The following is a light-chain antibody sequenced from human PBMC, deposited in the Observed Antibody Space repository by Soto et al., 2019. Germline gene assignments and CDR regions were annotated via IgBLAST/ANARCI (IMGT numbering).Light chain of an antibody. CDR1: QSVDIN. V-gene: IGKV3-15*01. CDR2: GAS. Sequence: IVLKQSPGTLSVTKGDRVTLSCRASQSVDINLAWYQQRAGQAHRLLVYGASTKATDMQGRFSGRGSGTEFTLTIINLQSEDFAVYYCQQYRNWPRTFGQGTKVDI. J-gene: IGKJ1*01. CDR3: QQYRNWPRT.